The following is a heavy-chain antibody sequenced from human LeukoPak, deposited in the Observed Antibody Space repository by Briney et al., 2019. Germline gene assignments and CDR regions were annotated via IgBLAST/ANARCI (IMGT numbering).Heavy chain of an antibody. CDR3: ARGQVVREY. Sequence: SETLSLTCAVYGGSFSAYYWTWLRQPPGKGLEWIGEINHNGSTNYNPSLKSRVTISIDTSKNQFSLKLASVSAADTAVYYCARGQVVREYWGQGTLVTVSS. D-gene: IGHD2-15*01. V-gene: IGHV4-34*01. J-gene: IGHJ4*02. CDR1: GGSFSAYY. CDR2: INHNGST.